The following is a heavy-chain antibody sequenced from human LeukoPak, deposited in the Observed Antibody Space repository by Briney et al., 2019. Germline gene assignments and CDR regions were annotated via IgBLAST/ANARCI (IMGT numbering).Heavy chain of an antibody. Sequence: GGSLRLSCAASGFTFSSYGMHWVRPAPGKGLEWVAFIRYDGSNKYYADSVKGRFTISRDNSKNTLYLQMNSLRAEDTAVYYCAKDVLRYFDWSSVGADDAFDIRGQGTMVTVSS. CDR2: IRYDGSNK. V-gene: IGHV3-30*02. CDR1: GFTFSSYG. D-gene: IGHD3-9*01. J-gene: IGHJ3*02. CDR3: AKDVLRYFDWSSVGADDAFDI.